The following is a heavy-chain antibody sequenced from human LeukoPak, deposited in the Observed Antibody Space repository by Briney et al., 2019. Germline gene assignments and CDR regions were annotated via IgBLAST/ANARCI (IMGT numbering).Heavy chain of an antibody. CDR3: ARSRRITMIVVVISGFNWFDP. CDR1: GGSISSYY. CDR2: IYTSGST. D-gene: IGHD3-22*01. Sequence: SETLSLTCTVSGGSISSYYWSWIRQPAGKGLEWIGRIYTSGSTNYNPSLKSRVTISVDTSKNQFSLKLSSVTAADTAVYYCARSRRITMIVVVISGFNWFDPWGQGTLVTVSS. V-gene: IGHV4-4*07. J-gene: IGHJ5*02.